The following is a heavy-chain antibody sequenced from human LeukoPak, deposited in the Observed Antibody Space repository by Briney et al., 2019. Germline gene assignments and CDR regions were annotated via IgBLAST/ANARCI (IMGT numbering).Heavy chain of an antibody. J-gene: IGHJ4*02. CDR2: IIPILGTA. V-gene: IGHV1-69*11. D-gene: IGHD2-15*01. CDR1: GGTFSSYA. Sequence: ASVKVSCKAPGGTFSSYAISWVRQAPGQGLEWMGRIIPILGTANYAQKFQGRVTITTDESTSTAYMELSSLRSEDTAVYYCARGYCSGGSCYYPFDYWGQGTLVTVSS. CDR3: ARGYCSGGSCYYPFDY.